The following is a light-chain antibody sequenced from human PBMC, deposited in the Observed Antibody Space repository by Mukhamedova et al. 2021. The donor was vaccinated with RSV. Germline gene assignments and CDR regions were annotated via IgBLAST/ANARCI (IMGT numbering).Light chain of an antibody. CDR3: HPLTSYPLT. J-gene: IGKJ4*01. V-gene: IGKV1-13*02. CDR2: DAS. Sequence: WYQRRVHGKAPKLLIYDASSLDTEVPSRFSGSGSGTDFTLTIGSLQPEDFATYYCHPLTSYPLTFGGGTKVEIK.